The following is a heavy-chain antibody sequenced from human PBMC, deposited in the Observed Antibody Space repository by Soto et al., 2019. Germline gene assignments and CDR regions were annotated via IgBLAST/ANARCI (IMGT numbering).Heavy chain of an antibody. CDR2: VIGSGGTT. CDR3: AKDRYYYASGNYDF. V-gene: IGHV3-23*01. Sequence: VGSLRLSCVASGFTFSNYAMSWVRQAPRKGLEWVSGVIGSGGTTDYADSVKGRLTISRDNSRSTVYLQLNSLRAEDTAFYYCAKDRYYYASGNYDFWGLGTLVTVSS. CDR1: GFTFSNYA. D-gene: IGHD3-10*01. J-gene: IGHJ4*02.